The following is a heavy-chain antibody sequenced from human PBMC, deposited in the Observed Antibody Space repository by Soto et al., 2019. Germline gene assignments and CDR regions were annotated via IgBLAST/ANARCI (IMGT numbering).Heavy chain of an antibody. CDR3: VKSFSIHGYSEFDH. Sequence: GGSLRLSCAASGFTFGNYGLNWVRQAPGPGLERVAVISYDSSNNYYAPSVRGRFTISRDTSKDTLYLQMDTLRPEDTAMYYCVKSFSIHGYSEFDHWGQGTLVTVSS. CDR1: GFTFGNYG. V-gene: IGHV3-30*18. D-gene: IGHD2-21*01. J-gene: IGHJ5*02. CDR2: ISYDSSNN.